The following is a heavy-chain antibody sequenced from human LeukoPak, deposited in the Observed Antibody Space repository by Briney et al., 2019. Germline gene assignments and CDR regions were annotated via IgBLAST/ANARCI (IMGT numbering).Heavy chain of an antibody. V-gene: IGHV4-34*01. Sequence: SETLSLTCAVYGGSFSGYYWGWIRQPPGKGLEWIGEIHHIGSTNYNPSLKSRVTISVDTSKNQFSLKLSSVTAADTAVYYCARPSSSWYAGFDYWGQGTLVTVSS. CDR1: GGSFSGYY. CDR3: ARPSSSWYAGFDY. J-gene: IGHJ4*02. D-gene: IGHD6-13*01. CDR2: IHHIGST.